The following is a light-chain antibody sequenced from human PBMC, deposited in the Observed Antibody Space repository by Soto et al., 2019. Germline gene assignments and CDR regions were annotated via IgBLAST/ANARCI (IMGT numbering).Light chain of an antibody. Sequence: IVLTQSPATLSLSPGDRATLSCRASQSISSSVNWFQQKPGQPPRLLIYGASTRVTGIPDRISGSGSGTDFSLTISSLEPEDSAVYYCQQNSNLQATFGQGTKVEIK. CDR3: QQNSNLQAT. V-gene: IGKV3-11*01. CDR1: QSISSS. J-gene: IGKJ1*01. CDR2: GAS.